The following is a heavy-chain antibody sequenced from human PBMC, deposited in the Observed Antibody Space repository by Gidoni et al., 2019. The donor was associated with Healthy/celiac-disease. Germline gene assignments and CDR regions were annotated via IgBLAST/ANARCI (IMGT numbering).Heavy chain of an antibody. Sequence: EVQLVESGGGLVQPGGSLRLSCAASGFTFSSYSMNWVRQAPGKGLEWVSYSIRSSSTIYYADSVKGRFTISRDNAKNSLYLQMNSLRAEDTAVYYCARVGLVAASLEDYWGQGTLVTVSS. D-gene: IGHD2-15*01. CDR1: GFTFSSYS. V-gene: IGHV3-48*04. CDR3: ARVGLVAASLEDY. CDR2: SIRSSSTI. J-gene: IGHJ4*02.